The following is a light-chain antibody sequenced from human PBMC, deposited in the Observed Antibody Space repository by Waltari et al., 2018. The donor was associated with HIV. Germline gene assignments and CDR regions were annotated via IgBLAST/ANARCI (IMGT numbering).Light chain of an antibody. J-gene: IGKJ3*01. CDR3: QQYETVPFT. CDR1: RRVVSSSNNQNY. V-gene: IGKV4-1*01. CDR2: WAS. Sequence: DIVMTQSPESLTMSPGEKATITCKTSRRVVSSSNNQNYLAWYQHKVGQSPKLLIYWASTRAPGVPERFSGGGSGTDFTLTIRGLQADDEAVYYCQQYETVPFTFGPGTTV.